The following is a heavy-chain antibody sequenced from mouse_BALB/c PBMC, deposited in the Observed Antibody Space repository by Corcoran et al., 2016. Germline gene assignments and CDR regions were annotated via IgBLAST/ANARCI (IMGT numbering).Heavy chain of an antibody. Sequence: QIQLVQSGPELKKPGETVKISCKASGYTFTNYGVNWVKQAPGKGLKWMGWINTYNGEPTYADDFKGRFPFSLETSASTAYLTINNLKNDDTATYFCARGNYRSYYYAMDYWGQGTSVTVSS. J-gene: IGHJ4*01. CDR1: GYTFTNYG. CDR3: ARGNYRSYYYAMDY. D-gene: IGHD2-14*01. CDR2: INTYNGEP. V-gene: IGHV9-3-1*01.